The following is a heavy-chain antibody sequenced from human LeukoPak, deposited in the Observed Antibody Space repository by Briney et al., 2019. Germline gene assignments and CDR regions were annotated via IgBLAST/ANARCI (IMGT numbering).Heavy chain of an antibody. D-gene: IGHD1-14*01. CDR1: GYIFNNFG. V-gene: IGHV1-18*01. J-gene: IGHJ4*02. Sequence: ASVKVSCKTSGYIFNNFGITWVRQAPGQGLEWMGWISAFNGNTVYTQKVQGRLTLTTDTSTSTAFMELRNLKSDDTGIYYCTRDRVGGDLTGESLYWGRGTLVTVS. CDR3: TRDRVGGDLTGESLY. CDR2: ISAFNGNT.